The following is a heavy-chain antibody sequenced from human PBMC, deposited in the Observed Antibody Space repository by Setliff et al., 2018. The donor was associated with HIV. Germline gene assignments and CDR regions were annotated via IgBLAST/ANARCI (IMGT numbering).Heavy chain of an antibody. CDR3: ARTSGDAYNYEGAFDV. J-gene: IGHJ3*01. CDR2: ISTNNGET. D-gene: IGHD5-12*01. V-gene: IGHV1-18*01. CDR1: GYTFTRYG. Sequence: GASVKVSCKASGYTFTRYGITWVRQAPGQGLEWMGWISTNNGETNYAQKLQGRVTMTTDTSTSMAYMDLSSLKSEDTAIYYCARTSGDAYNYEGAFDVWGQGTLVTVSS.